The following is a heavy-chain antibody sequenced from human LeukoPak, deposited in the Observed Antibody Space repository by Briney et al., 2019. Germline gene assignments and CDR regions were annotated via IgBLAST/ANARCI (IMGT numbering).Heavy chain of an antibody. CDR1: GFTVSSNY. Sequence: GGSLRLSCAASGFTVSSNYMSWVRQAPGKGLEWVSVIYSGGNTYYADSVKGRFTVSRDNSKNTLYLQLNSLRAEDTAVYYCAKDKDIVVVPAANDYWGQGTLVTVSS. D-gene: IGHD2-2*01. CDR2: IYSGGNT. CDR3: AKDKDIVVVPAANDY. V-gene: IGHV3-53*01. J-gene: IGHJ4*02.